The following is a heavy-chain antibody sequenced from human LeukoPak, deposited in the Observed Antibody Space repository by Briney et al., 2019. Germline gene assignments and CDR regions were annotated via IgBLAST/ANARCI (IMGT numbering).Heavy chain of an antibody. CDR1: GGSFSSYS. V-gene: IGHV4-34*01. CDR2: IIETGNT. D-gene: IGHD3-10*01. J-gene: IGHJ2*01. CDR3: ARGHYPPRWYFDL. Sequence: SETLSLTCGVSGGSFSSYSWTWTWLRQTPGQGLQSIGEIIETGNTHYNPALESLVTIHMDTYKYQFSLKLTSVTAADTAVYYCARGHYPPRWYFDLWGRGTMVTVSS.